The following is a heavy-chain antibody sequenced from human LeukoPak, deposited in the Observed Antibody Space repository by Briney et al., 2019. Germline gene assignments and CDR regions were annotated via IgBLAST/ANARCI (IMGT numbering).Heavy chain of an antibody. CDR3: ATFRYYYDSSGYKY. D-gene: IGHD3-22*01. CDR1: GYTLTELS. Sequence: EASVKVSCKVSGYTLTELSMHWVRQAPGKGLEWMGGFDPEDGETIYAQKFQGRVTMTEDTSTDTAYMELSSLRSEDTAVYYCATFRYYYDSSGYKYWGQGTLVTVSS. J-gene: IGHJ4*02. CDR2: FDPEDGET. V-gene: IGHV1-24*01.